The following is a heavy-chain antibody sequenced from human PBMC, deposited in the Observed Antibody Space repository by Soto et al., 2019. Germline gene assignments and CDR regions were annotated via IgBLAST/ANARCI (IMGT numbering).Heavy chain of an antibody. Sequence: QVQLVESGGGVVQPGRSLRLSCAASGFTFSSYAMHWVRQAPGKGLEWVAVISDDGSNKYYADSVKGRFTISRDNSKNTLYLQMISLRAEDTAVYYCARAIYDYVWGMGDYWGQGTLVTVSS. CDR1: GFTFSSYA. J-gene: IGHJ4*02. CDR2: ISDDGSNK. CDR3: ARAIYDYVWGMGDY. V-gene: IGHV3-30-3*01. D-gene: IGHD3-16*01.